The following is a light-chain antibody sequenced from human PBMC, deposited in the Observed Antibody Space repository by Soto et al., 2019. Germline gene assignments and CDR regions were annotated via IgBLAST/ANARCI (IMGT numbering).Light chain of an antibody. V-gene: IGKV1D-16*01. CDR1: QGISSR. CDR3: QQYNSYPTT. CDR2: AAS. J-gene: IGKJ4*02. Sequence: DIQMTQSPSSLSASVGDRVTITCRASQGISSRLAWYQQKPEKAAKSLIYAASSLQSGVPSRISGSGSGTAYTLTISSIQPEDVATYYYQQYNSYPTTFGGGTKVEIK.